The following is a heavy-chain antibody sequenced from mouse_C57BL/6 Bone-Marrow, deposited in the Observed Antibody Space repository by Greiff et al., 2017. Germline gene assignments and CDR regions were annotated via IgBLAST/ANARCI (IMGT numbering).Heavy chain of an antibody. Sequence: QVQLQQPGAELVKPGASVKLSCKASGYTFTSYWMHWVKQRPGQGLEWIGMIHPNSGSTNYNEKFKGKATLTVDKSSSTAYMKLSSLTSEDSAVYYCERVGPGAMDYWGQGTSVTVSS. CDR1: GYTFTSYW. J-gene: IGHJ4*01. CDR3: ERVGPGAMDY. V-gene: IGHV1-64*01. CDR2: IHPNSGST.